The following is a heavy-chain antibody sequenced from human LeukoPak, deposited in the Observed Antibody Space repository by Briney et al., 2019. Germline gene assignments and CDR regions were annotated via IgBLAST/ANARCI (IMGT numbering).Heavy chain of an antibody. CDR1: GITFSSYS. D-gene: IGHD3-22*01. Sequence: PGGSLRLSCVASGITFSSYSMNWVRQAPGKGLEWVSSISSSSSYIYYADSVKGRFTISRDNAKNSLYLQMNSLRAEDTAVYYCASDYYDSSGYYYAVYWGQGTLVTVSS. J-gene: IGHJ4*02. CDR3: ASDYYDSSGYYYAVY. CDR2: ISSSSSYI. V-gene: IGHV3-21*01.